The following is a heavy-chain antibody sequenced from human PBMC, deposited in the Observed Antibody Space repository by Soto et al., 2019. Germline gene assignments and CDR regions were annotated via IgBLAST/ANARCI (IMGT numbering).Heavy chain of an antibody. CDR3: AKGKLLWFPGY. Sequence: GGSLRLSCAASGFAFDDYTMHWVRQAPGKGLEWVSLITWDGTTTYYADSVRGRFTVSRDNSKNSLYLQINSLRTDDTALYFCAKGKLLWFPGYWGQGTLVTVSS. CDR1: GFAFDDYT. J-gene: IGHJ4*02. CDR2: ITWDGTTT. D-gene: IGHD3-10*01. V-gene: IGHV3-43*01.